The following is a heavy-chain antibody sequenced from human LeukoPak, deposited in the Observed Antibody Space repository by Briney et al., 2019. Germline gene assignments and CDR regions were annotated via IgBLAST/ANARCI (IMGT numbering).Heavy chain of an antibody. CDR3: ARDPYDILVRCYMDV. J-gene: IGHJ6*03. Sequence: GXSLRLSCAASGFTFSSYSMNWVRQAPGKGVEWVSSISSSSSYIYYADSVKGRFTIYRDNGKNSLYVQMNRLRAGDTAVYYCARDPYDILVRCYMDVWGKGTTVTVSS. D-gene: IGHD3-9*01. V-gene: IGHV3-21*01. CDR1: GFTFSSYS. CDR2: ISSSSSYI.